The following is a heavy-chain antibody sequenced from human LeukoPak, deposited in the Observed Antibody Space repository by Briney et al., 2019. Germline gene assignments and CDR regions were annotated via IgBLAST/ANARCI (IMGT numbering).Heavy chain of an antibody. J-gene: IGHJ4*02. CDR2: INHSGST. CDR1: GGSFSGYY. Sequence: SETLSLTCAVYGGSFSGYYWSWIRQPPGKGLEWIGEINHSGSTNYNPSLKRRVTISVDTSKNQFSLKLSSVTSADTAVYYCARGRYYKFWGQGTLVTVSS. V-gene: IGHV4-34*01. D-gene: IGHD3-10*01. CDR3: ARGRYYKF.